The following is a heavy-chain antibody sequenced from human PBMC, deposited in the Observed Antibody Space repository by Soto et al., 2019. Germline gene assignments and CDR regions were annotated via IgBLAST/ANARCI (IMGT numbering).Heavy chain of an antibody. J-gene: IGHJ4*02. CDR3: ARSGHGGYIDY. V-gene: IGHV6-1*01. CDR1: GYSVSSNSSV. CDR2: TYYRSKWYN. D-gene: IGHD3-22*01. Sequence: LTGAITGYSVSSNSSVCNWIRQSPSRGLEWLGRTYYRSKWYNHYAVSVKSLITVNPVTSKNQFSLQLNSVTPEDTAVYYCARSGHGGYIDYWGQGTLVTVSS.